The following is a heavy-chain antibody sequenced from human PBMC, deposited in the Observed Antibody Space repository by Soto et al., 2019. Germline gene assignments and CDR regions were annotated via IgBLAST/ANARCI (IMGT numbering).Heavy chain of an antibody. CDR2: MNPNCGET. J-gene: IGHJ5*02. CDR1: GYTFTDYD. V-gene: IGHV1-8*01. Sequence: QEQLVQSGAEVKKPGASVKVSCKTSGYTFTDYDINWVRQATGQGLEWIGWMNPNCGETGYAQKFQGRVTMTRSASLSTAYLELSSLRSEDTAVYYCARVAVAARPRWYNWFDPWGQGTLVTVSS. CDR3: ARVAVAARPRWYNWFDP. D-gene: IGHD2-15*01.